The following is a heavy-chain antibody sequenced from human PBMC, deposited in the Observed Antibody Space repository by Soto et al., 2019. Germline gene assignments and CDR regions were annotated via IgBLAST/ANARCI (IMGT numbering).Heavy chain of an antibody. CDR3: ASEYPNSHSPGDL. CDR2: VDTSVGYT. D-gene: IGHD2-21*01. Sequence: QAQGVQSGAEVKKPGASVKISCKASGYASSTHYMHWVRQAPGQGLEWMGLVDTSVGYTRYGKKFQGRVTVPRDTSTSTVYMEVSSLTSEDTAVYYCASEYPNSHSPGDLWGQGTLVTISS. CDR1: GYASSTHY. V-gene: IGHV1-46*01. J-gene: IGHJ5*02.